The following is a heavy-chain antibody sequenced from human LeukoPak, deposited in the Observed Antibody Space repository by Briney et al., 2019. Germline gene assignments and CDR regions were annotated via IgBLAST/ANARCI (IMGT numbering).Heavy chain of an antibody. Sequence: GGSLRLSCAASGFTVSSNYMSWVRQAPGKGLEWVSVIYSGGSTYYADSVKGRFTISRHNSKNTLYLQMNSLRAEDTAVYYCARDRPEITMVRGVEYYYYYGMDVWGQGTTVTVSS. CDR2: IYSGGST. CDR1: GFTVSSNY. J-gene: IGHJ6*02. CDR3: ARDRPEITMVRGVEYYYYYGMDV. V-gene: IGHV3-53*04. D-gene: IGHD3-10*01.